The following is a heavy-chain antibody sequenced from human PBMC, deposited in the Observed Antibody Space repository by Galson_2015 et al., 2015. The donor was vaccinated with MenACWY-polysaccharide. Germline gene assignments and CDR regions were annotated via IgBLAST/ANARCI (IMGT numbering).Heavy chain of an antibody. CDR1: GFTFSSYA. CDR3: TRDRPIDY. CDR2: IPYDGSNE. Sequence: SLRLSCAASGFTFSSYALHWVRQAPGKGLEWVAVIPYDGSNEYYGDSVKGRFTISRDNSKNTLYLQMNSLSAEDTAIYYCTRDRPIDYWGQGTLVTVSS. J-gene: IGHJ4*02. V-gene: IGHV3-30-3*01.